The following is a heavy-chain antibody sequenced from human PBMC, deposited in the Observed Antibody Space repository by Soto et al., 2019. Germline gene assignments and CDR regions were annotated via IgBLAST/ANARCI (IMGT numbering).Heavy chain of an antibody. V-gene: IGHV3-23*01. CDR2: ISGSGGST. CDR3: AKVGGEQLGHYYYYGMDV. Sequence: GGSLRLSCAASGFTFSSYAMSWVRQAPGKGLEWVSAISGSGGSTHYADSVKGRFTVSRDNSKNTLYLQMNSLRAEDTAVYYCAKVGGEQLGHYYYYGMDVWGQGTTVTVSS. CDR1: GFTFSSYA. D-gene: IGHD6-6*01. J-gene: IGHJ6*02.